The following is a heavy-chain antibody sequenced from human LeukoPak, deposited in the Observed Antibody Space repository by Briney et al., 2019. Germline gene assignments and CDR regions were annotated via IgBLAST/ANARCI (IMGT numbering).Heavy chain of an antibody. CDR2: INHSGST. J-gene: IGHJ5*02. Sequence: GSLRLSCAASGFTVSSNYMSWIRQPPGKGLEWIGEINHSGSTNYNPSLKSRVTISVDTSKNQFSLKLSSVTAADTAVYYCARRRPEGGSYPARFDPWGQGTLVTVSS. D-gene: IGHD1-26*01. V-gene: IGHV4-34*01. CDR3: ARRRPEGGSYPARFDP. CDR1: GFTVSSNY.